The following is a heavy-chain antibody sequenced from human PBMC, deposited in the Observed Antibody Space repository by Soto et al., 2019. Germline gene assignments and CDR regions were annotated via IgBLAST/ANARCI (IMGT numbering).Heavy chain of an antibody. CDR2: IYMRGST. CDR1: GFTVSSKY. V-gene: IGHV3-66*01. J-gene: IGHJ4*02. Sequence: EVQLVESGGGLVQPGESLRLSCAASGFTVSSKYMSWVRQAPGKGLEWVSIIYMRGSTFYADSVKGRFTISRDTSKNTLYLQMDHLTVQDTDMYYCARDSLPGTRTWADHWGQGTLVTVSS. D-gene: IGHD1-26*01. CDR3: ARDSLPGTRTWADH.